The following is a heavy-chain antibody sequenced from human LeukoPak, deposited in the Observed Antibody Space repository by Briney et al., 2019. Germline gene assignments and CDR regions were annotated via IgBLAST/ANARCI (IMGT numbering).Heavy chain of an antibody. CDR2: IKQDGSEK. D-gene: IGHD6-19*01. J-gene: IGHJ4*02. Sequence: GGSLRLSCAASGFTFSSYWMSWVRQAPGKGLEWVANIKQDGSEKYYVDSVKDRFTISRDNAKNSLYLQMNSLRAEDTAVYYCAKDSGYSSVSYFDYWGQGTLVTVSS. CDR1: GFTFSSYW. V-gene: IGHV3-7*01. CDR3: AKDSGYSSVSYFDY.